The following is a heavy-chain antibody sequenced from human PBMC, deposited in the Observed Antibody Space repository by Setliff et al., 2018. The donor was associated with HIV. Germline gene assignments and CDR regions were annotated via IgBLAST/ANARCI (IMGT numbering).Heavy chain of an antibody. D-gene: IGHD6-19*01. CDR3: ASSVAGSGPNWFDP. J-gene: IGHJ5*02. V-gene: IGHV4-31*03. CDR2: IYYSGST. CDR1: GGSISSGGYY. Sequence: SETLSLTCTVSGGSISSGGYYWSWIRQQPGKGLEWIGYIYYSGSTYYNPSLKSRVSTSVDTSKNQFSLKLSSVTAADTAVYYCASSVAGSGPNWFDPWGQGTLVTVSS.